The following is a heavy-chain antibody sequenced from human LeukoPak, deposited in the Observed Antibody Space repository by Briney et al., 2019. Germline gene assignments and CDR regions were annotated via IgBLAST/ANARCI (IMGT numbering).Heavy chain of an antibody. J-gene: IGHJ6*02. CDR3: ARNTAPGYGLDV. CDR2: INPNNGGT. V-gene: IGHV1-2*02. Sequence: ASVKVSCKASGYTFTGYYIHWVRQAPGQGLEWMGWINPNNGGTKYAQKFQGRVTMTRDTSISTAYMDLSRLRSDDTAVYYCARNTAPGYGLDVWGQGTPVTVSS. CDR1: GYTFTGYY. D-gene: IGHD5-18*01.